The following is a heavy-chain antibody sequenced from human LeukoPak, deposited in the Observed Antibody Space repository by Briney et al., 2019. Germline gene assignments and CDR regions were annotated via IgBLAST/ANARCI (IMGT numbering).Heavy chain of an antibody. CDR2: IKSKTDGGTT. Sequence: GGSLRHSCAASGFTFSNAWMSWVRQAPGKVLEWVGRIKSKTDGGTTDYAAPVKGRFTISRDNAENTLYLQMNSLRVEDTAVYYCTRRVSATRWFDPWGQGTMVSVSS. V-gene: IGHV3-15*05. J-gene: IGHJ5*02. CDR3: TRRVSATRWFDP. D-gene: IGHD2-15*01. CDR1: GFTFSNAW.